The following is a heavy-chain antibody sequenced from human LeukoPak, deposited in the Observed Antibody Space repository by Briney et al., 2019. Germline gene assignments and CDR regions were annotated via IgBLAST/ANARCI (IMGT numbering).Heavy chain of an antibody. CDR1: GFTFSSYA. CDR3: ARAPSKYDFWSGYHYYYMDV. CDR2: ISGSDIST. Sequence: GGSLRLSCAASGFTFSSYAMSWVRQAPGKGLEWFSGISGSDISTYYADSVKGRFTISRDNSKNTLYLQMNSLRAEDTAVYYCARAPSKYDFWSGYHYYYMDVWGKGTTVTVSS. V-gene: IGHV3-23*01. J-gene: IGHJ6*03. D-gene: IGHD3-3*01.